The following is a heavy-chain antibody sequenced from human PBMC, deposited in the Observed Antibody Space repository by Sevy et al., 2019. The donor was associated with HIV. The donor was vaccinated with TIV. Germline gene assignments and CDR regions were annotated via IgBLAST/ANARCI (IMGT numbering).Heavy chain of an antibody. CDR1: GFTFSSYG. V-gene: IGHV3-33*01. CDR2: IWYDGSNK. Sequence: GGSLRLTCAASGFTFSSYGMHWVRQAPGKGLEWVAVIWYDGSNKYYADSVKGRFTISRDNSKNTLYLQMNSLRAEDTAVYYCARAGGSSSRYGMDVWDQGTTVTVSS. CDR3: ARAGGSSSRYGMDV. D-gene: IGHD6-13*01. J-gene: IGHJ6*02.